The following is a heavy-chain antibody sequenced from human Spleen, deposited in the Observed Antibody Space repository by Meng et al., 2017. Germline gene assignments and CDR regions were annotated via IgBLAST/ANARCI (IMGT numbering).Heavy chain of an antibody. CDR2: IIPIFGTA. CDR3: ARLGVTAMDYFDY. CDR1: GGTFSSYY. V-gene: IGHV1-69*05. D-gene: IGHD5-18*01. J-gene: IGHJ4*02. Sequence: SVKVSCKASGGTFSSYYISWVRQAPGQGLEWMGEIIPIFGTANYAQKLQDRVTMTTEISTSTAYMELRSLRSDDTAVYYCARLGVTAMDYFDYWGQGTLVTVSS.